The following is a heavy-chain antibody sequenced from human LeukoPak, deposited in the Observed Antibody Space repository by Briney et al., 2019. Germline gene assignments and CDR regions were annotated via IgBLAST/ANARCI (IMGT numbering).Heavy chain of an antibody. J-gene: IGHJ4*02. CDR3: ARDRQQQLSDFDY. CDR2: ISAYNGNT. V-gene: IGHV1-18*01. CDR1: GGTFSSYA. D-gene: IGHD6-13*01. Sequence: ASVKVSCKASGGTFSSYAISWVRQAPGQGLEWLGWISAYNGNTNYAQKLQGRVTMTTDTSTSTAYMELRSLRSDDTAVYYCARDRQQQLSDFDYWGQGTLVTVSS.